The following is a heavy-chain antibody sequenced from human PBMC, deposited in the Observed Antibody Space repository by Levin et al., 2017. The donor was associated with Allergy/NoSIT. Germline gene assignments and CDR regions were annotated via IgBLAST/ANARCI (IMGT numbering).Heavy chain of an antibody. Sequence: GGSLRLSCAASGFTFSSYDMHWARQATGKGLEWVSGIGPAGDTYYPGSVKGRFTISRENGNNSLFLQMNSLRAGDTAVYYCARQSVIVGAGYFDLWGRGALVTVSS. J-gene: IGHJ2*01. CDR2: IGPAGDT. CDR3: ARQSVIVGAGYFDL. D-gene: IGHD1-26*01. CDR1: GFTFSSYD. V-gene: IGHV3-13*01.